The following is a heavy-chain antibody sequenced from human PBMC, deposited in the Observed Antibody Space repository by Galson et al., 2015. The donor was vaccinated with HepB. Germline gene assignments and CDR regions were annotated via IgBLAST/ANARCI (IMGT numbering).Heavy chain of an antibody. V-gene: IGHV1-18*01. CDR1: GYTFTSYG. D-gene: IGHD3-10*01. J-gene: IGHJ4*02. CDR2: ISAYNGNT. Sequence: QSGAEVKKPGESLKISCKASGYTFTSYGISWVRQAPGQELEWMGWISAYNGNTNYAQKLQGRVTMTTDTSTSTAYMELRSLRSDDTAVYYCARGDYGSGSYSPFDYWGQGTLVTVSS. CDR3: ARGDYGSGSYSPFDY.